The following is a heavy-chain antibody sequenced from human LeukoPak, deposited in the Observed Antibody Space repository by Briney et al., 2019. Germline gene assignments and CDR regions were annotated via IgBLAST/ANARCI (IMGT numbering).Heavy chain of an antibody. Sequence: GGSLRLSCAASGFTFSSYAMSWVRQAPGKGLEWVSAISGSGGGTYYADSVKGRFTISRDNSKNTLYLQMNSLRAEDTAVYYCAKARGDRSSYGMDVWGQGTTVTVSS. CDR3: AKARGDRSSYGMDV. V-gene: IGHV3-23*01. CDR1: GFTFSSYA. J-gene: IGHJ6*02. D-gene: IGHD2-21*01. CDR2: ISGSGGGT.